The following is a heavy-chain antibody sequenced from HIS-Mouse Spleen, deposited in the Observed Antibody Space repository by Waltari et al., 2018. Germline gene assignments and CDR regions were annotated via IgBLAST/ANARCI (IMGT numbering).Heavy chain of an antibody. CDR2: IYYSGST. D-gene: IGHD6-13*01. Sequence: QLQLQESGPGLVKPSETLSLTCTVSGGSISSSSYYWGWIRQPPGKGLEGIGSIYYSGSTSYTPSLKRRVTISVDTSKNQFSRKLSSVTAADTAVYYCAREIPYSSSWYDWYFDLWGRGTLVTVSS. CDR1: GGSISSSSYY. V-gene: IGHV4-39*07. CDR3: AREIPYSSSWYDWYFDL. J-gene: IGHJ2*01.